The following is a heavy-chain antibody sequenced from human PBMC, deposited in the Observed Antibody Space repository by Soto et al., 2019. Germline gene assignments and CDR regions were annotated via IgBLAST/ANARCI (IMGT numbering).Heavy chain of an antibody. CDR3: AKDGGKDGYFGNWFDP. D-gene: IGHD5-12*01. CDR2: IIPIFGSA. CDR1: GYTFTNYA. Sequence: SVKVSCKTSGYTFTNYAMHWVRQAPGQGLEWLGRIIPIFGSANYAQKFQGRVTITADESTTIAYMELSSLRSDDTAVYYCAKDGGKDGYFGNWFDPWGQGTLVTVSS. V-gene: IGHV1-69*13. J-gene: IGHJ5*02.